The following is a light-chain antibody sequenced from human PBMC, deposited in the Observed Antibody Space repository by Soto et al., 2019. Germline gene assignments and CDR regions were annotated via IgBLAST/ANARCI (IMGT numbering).Light chain of an antibody. Sequence: DIVLTQSPDSLAVSLGEMATISCKSSQSVLDRSNNKNYLAWYQQKPRQPPKMLIYWASTRESGVPDRFSGSGSGTDFTLTISGLQSEDVAVYFCHQYKTSPQTFGQGTTVEI. V-gene: IGKV4-1*01. CDR2: WAS. CDR3: HQYKTSPQT. J-gene: IGKJ1*01. CDR1: QSVLDRSNNKNY.